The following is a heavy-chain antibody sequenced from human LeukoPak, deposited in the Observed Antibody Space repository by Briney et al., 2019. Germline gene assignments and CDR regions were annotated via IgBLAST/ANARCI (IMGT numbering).Heavy chain of an antibody. CDR1: GYTFTINH. CDR2: INPSGDST. J-gene: IGHJ4*02. Sequence: ASAKVSCKASGYTFTINHIHWVRQAPGQGLEWMGVINPSGDSTTYAQNFQGRVTMTRDTSTSTVHMELRSLRSEDTAIYYCAKLATSDTGETYWGQGTLVTVSS. D-gene: IGHD3-16*01. CDR3: AKLATSDTGETY. V-gene: IGHV1-46*01.